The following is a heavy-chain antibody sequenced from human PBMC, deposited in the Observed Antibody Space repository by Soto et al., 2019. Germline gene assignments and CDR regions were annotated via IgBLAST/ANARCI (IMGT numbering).Heavy chain of an antibody. CDR1: GGTFSSYT. D-gene: IGHD5-18*01. CDR2: IIPILGIA. J-gene: IGHJ4*02. V-gene: IGHV1-69*02. Sequence: QVQLVQSGAEVKKPWSSVKVSCKASGGTFSSYTISWVRQAPGQGLEWMGRIIPILGIANYAQKFQGRVTITADKSTSTAYMELSSLRSEDTAVYYCARWGRVDTAMVADYWGQGTLVTVSS. CDR3: ARWGRVDTAMVADY.